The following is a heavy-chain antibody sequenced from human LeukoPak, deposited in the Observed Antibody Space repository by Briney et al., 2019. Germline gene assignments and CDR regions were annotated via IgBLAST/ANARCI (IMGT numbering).Heavy chain of an antibody. CDR2: ISFGGDT. CDR1: GDSINRRSYY. CDR3: PRHANGVFDY. Sequence: SESLSLTCTVSGDSINRRSYYWAWIRQPPGKGLEWIGSISFGGDTDHNPSLRSRVTITEDMSKNHFSLRLTSVTAADTAVYYCPRHANGVFDYWGQGTLVTVSS. J-gene: IGHJ4*02. D-gene: IGHD2-8*01. V-gene: IGHV4-39*01.